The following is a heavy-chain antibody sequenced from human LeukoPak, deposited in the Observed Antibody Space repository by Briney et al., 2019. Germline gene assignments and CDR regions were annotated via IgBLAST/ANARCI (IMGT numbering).Heavy chain of an antibody. CDR1: GFIFSTSW. CDR2: INLDGSEK. J-gene: IGHJ4*02. D-gene: IGHD5-12*01. V-gene: IGHV3-7*01. Sequence: QTGGSLRLSCTASGFIFSTSWMTWVRQAPGKGLEWVANINLDGSEKYYVDSVRGRFTISRDNAKNSLYLQMSSLRVEDTAVYHCARGITSGPRRYDVRNFDYWGQGTPVTVSS. CDR3: ARGITSGPRRYDVRNFDY.